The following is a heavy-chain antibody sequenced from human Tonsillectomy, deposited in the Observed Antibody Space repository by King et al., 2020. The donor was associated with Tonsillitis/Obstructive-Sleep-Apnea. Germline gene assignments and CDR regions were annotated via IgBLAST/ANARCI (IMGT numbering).Heavy chain of an antibody. D-gene: IGHD2-2*02. CDR2: INPSGGST. CDR3: ARESVDCSSTSCYTGAFDI. CDR1: GYTFTSYY. V-gene: IGHV1-46*01. Sequence: VQLVESGAEVKKPGASVKVSCKASGYTFTSYYMHWVRQAPGQGLEWMGIINPSGGSTSYAQKFQGRVTMTRDTSTSTVYMELSSLRSEDTAVYYCARESVDCSSTSCYTGAFDIWGQGTMVTVSS. J-gene: IGHJ3*02.